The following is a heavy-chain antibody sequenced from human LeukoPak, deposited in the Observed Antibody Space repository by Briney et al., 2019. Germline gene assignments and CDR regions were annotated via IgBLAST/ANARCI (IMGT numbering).Heavy chain of an antibody. D-gene: IGHD2-2*03. CDR3: AKAVSDGYCSSTSCPPPGD. CDR2: ISGSGGST. J-gene: IGHJ4*02. CDR1: GFNFSSYA. Sequence: PGGYLRLSCAASGFNFSSYAMSWVRQAPGKGLEWVSAISGSGGSTYYADSVKGRFTISRDNSKNTLYLQMNSLRAEDTAVYYCAKAVSDGYCSSTSCPPPGDWGQGTLVTVSS. V-gene: IGHV3-23*01.